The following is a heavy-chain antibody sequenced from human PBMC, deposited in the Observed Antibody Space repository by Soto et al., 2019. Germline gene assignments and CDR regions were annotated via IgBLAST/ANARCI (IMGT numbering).Heavy chain of an antibody. Sequence: SVKVSCKASGGTFSSYAISWVRQAPGQGLEWMGGIIPIFGTANYAQKFQGRVTITADESTSTAYMELSSLRSEDTAVYYCARASLESPYYYDSSGYYYGYFDYWGQGTLVTVSS. CDR2: IIPIFGTA. CDR3: ARASLESPYYYDSSGYYYGYFDY. D-gene: IGHD3-22*01. CDR1: GGTFSSYA. V-gene: IGHV1-69*13. J-gene: IGHJ4*02.